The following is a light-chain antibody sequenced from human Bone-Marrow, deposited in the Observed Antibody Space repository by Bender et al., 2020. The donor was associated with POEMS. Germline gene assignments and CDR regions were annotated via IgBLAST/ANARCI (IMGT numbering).Light chain of an antibody. Sequence: QSVLTQPPSASATPGQRVTISCSGSSSNIGSNYVNWYQQVPGTAPKVLIYRNNQRPSGVPDRVSGSKSGTSASLAISGLQSEDETDYYCVAWDDTLNGWVFGGGTKLTVL. CDR2: RNN. V-gene: IGLV1-47*01. CDR3: VAWDDTLNGWV. J-gene: IGLJ2*01. CDR1: SSNIGSNY.